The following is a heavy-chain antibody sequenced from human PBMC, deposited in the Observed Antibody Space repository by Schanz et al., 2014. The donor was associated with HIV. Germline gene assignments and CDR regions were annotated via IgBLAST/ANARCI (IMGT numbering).Heavy chain of an antibody. V-gene: IGHV3-23*04. J-gene: IGHJ4*02. CDR3: ANEEVPNDY. CDR2: ISISGETT. Sequence: EVQLVESGGGLVKPGGSLRLSCAVSGFRFSSHAMTWVRQAPGKGLEWVSGISISGETTYYADSVKGRFTISRDDSKNTVYLQMNSLRVEDTAVYYCANEEVPNDYWGQGTLVTVSS. CDR1: GFRFSSHA.